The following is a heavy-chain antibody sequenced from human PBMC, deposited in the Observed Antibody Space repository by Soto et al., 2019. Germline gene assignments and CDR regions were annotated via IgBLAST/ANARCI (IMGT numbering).Heavy chain of an antibody. CDR3: ARGKLRFLEWLFDDWFDP. CDR1: GYTFTSYG. Sequence: ASVKVSCTASGYTFTSYGISWVRQAPGQGLEWMGWISAYNGNTNYAQKLQGRVTMTTDTSTSTAYMELRSLRSDDTAVYYCARGKLRFLEWLFDDWFDPWGQGTLVTVSS. CDR2: ISAYNGNT. J-gene: IGHJ5*02. V-gene: IGHV1-18*01. D-gene: IGHD3-3*01.